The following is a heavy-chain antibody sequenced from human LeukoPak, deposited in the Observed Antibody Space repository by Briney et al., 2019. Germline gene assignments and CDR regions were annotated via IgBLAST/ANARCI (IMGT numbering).Heavy chain of an antibody. CDR1: GFTFSDYY. CDR3: ARSGSSSPNNWFDP. D-gene: IGHD6-6*01. Sequence: PGGSLRLSCAASGFTFSDYYMSWIRQAPGKGLEWVSYISSSSSSYTNYADSVKGRFTISRDNAKNSLYLQMNSLRAEDTAVYYCARSGSSSPNNWFDPWGQGTLVTVSS. CDR2: ISSSSSSYT. J-gene: IGHJ5*02. V-gene: IGHV3-11*06.